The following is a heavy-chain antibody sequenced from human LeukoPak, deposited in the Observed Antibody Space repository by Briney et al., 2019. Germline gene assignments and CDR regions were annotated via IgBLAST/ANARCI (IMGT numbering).Heavy chain of an antibody. CDR3: ARDIVVVVAATSYYYYYGMEV. D-gene: IGHD2-15*01. J-gene: IGHJ6*02. Sequence: ASVKVSCKASGCTFTSYYMHWVRQAPGQGLEWMGIINPSGGSTSYAQKFQGRVTMTRDTSTSTVYMELSSLRSEDTAVYYCARDIVVVVAATSYYYYYGMEVWGQGTTVTVSS. CDR1: GCTFTSYY. CDR2: INPSGGST. V-gene: IGHV1-46*01.